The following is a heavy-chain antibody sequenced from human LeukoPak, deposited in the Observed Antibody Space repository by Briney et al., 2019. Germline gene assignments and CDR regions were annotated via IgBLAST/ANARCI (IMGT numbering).Heavy chain of an antibody. CDR2: ICYSGST. V-gene: IGHV4-39*01. Sequence: PSETLSLTCTVSGGSISSSSYYWGWIRQPPGKGLEWIGSICYSGSTYYNPSLKSRVTISVDTSKNQFSLKLSSVTAADTAVYYCARLLGGAYSSSSSYYFDYWGQGTLVTVSS. CDR3: ARLLGGAYSSSSSYYFDY. J-gene: IGHJ4*02. CDR1: GGSISSSSYY. D-gene: IGHD6-13*01.